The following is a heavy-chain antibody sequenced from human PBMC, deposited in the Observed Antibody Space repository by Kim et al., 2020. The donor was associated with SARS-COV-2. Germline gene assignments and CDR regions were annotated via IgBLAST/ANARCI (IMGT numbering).Heavy chain of an antibody. CDR3: ARVVATGSGSSYNWFDP. Sequence: SETLSLTCAVYGGSFSGYYWSWIRQPPGKGLEWIGEINHSGSTNYNPSLKSRVTISVDTSKNQFSLKLSSVTTADTAVYYCARVVATGSGSSYNWFDPWGQGTLVTVSS. CDR1: GGSFSGYY. J-gene: IGHJ5*02. V-gene: IGHV4-34*01. D-gene: IGHD3-10*01. CDR2: INHSGST.